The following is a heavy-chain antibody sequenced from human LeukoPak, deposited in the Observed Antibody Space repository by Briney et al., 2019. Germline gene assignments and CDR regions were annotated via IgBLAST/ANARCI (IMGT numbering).Heavy chain of an antibody. CDR2: IKNKANSYTT. J-gene: IGHJ4*02. Sequence: GGSLRLSCAVPGFTLRDYYMDWVRQAPGKGLEWVGRIKNKANSYTTGEAASVKGRFPISRDDSRNTLYLQMNSLAAEDTAVYYCARGVLWSGYFYFDYWGQDTVVSVSS. CDR1: GFTLRDYY. D-gene: IGHD3-3*01. V-gene: IGHV3-72*01. CDR3: ARGVLWSGYFYFDY.